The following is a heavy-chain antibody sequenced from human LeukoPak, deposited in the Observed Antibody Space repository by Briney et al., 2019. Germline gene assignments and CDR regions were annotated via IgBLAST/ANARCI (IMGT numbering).Heavy chain of an antibody. Sequence: GSLRLSCAASGFTFSSYAMSWVRPAPGKGLEWVSAISGGGGSTYYADSVKGRFTISRDNSKNTLYLQMNSLRAEDTAVYYCAKIGGMVRGSMDVWGQGTTVTVSS. CDR3: AKIGGMVRGSMDV. J-gene: IGHJ6*02. D-gene: IGHD3-10*01. CDR1: GFTFSSYA. CDR2: ISGGGGST. V-gene: IGHV3-23*01.